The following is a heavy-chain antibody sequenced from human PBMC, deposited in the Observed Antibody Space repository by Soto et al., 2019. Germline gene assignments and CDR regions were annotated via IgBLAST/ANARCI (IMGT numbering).Heavy chain of an antibody. CDR2: RYYSGST. V-gene: IGHV4-59*08. CDR1: GDSISTYY. J-gene: IGHJ4*02. CDR3: AIGDGWYYFDY. D-gene: IGHD6-19*01. Sequence: QVQLQESGPGLVKPSETLSLTCTFSVSGDSISTYYWSWIRQPPGKGLEWIGYRYYSGSTSYNPSLESRVTISVDTSKNQFSLKLDSVTAADTAVYYCAIGDGWYYFDYWGQGALVTVSS.